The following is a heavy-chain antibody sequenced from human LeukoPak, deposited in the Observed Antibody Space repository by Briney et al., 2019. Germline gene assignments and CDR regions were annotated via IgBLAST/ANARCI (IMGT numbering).Heavy chain of an antibody. D-gene: IGHD6-13*01. CDR1: GGSISSSSYY. V-gene: IGHV4-39*01. CDR3: AAWHGSSSWYYYYGMDV. J-gene: IGHJ6*02. Sequence: SETLSLTCTVSGGSISSSSYYWGWIRQPPGKGLEWIGSIYYSGSTYYDPSLKSRVTISVDTSKNQFSLKLSSVTAADTAVYYCAAWHGSSSWYYYYGMDVWGQGTTVTVSS. CDR2: IYYSGST.